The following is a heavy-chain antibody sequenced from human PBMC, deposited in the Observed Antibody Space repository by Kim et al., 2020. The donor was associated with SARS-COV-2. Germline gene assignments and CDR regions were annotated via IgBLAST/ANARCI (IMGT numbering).Heavy chain of an antibody. V-gene: IGHV1-69*04. CDR3: ARPGEPAAAKGYYYYYMDV. J-gene: IGHJ6*03. D-gene: IGHD2-2*01. CDR1: GGTFSSYA. Sequence: SVKVSCKASGGTFSSYAISWVRQAPGQGLEWMGRIIPILGIANYAQKFQGRVTITADKSTSTAYMELSSLRSEDTAVYYCARPGEPAAAKGYYYYYMDVWGKGTTVTVSS. CDR2: IIPILGIA.